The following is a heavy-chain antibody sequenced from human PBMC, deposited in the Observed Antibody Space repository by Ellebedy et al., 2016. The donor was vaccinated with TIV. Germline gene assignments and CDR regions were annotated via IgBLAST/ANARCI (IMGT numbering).Heavy chain of an antibody. J-gene: IGHJ3*02. D-gene: IGHD3-10*01. Sequence: GGSLRLSXEASGFTFNNYAMSWVRQAPRKGLEWVSAISGGGGSTYFADSVKGRFTISRDNSKSTLYLQMNSLRAEDTAVYYCAKDGSGSYPLPQCFDIWGQGTMVTVSS. CDR2: ISGGGGST. CDR1: GFTFNNYA. V-gene: IGHV3-23*01. CDR3: AKDGSGSYPLPQCFDI.